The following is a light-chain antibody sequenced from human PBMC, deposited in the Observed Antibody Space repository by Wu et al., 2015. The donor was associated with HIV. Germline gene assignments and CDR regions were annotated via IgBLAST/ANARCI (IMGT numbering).Light chain of an antibody. CDR1: QGISSY. CDR2: AAS. V-gene: IGKV1-9*01. Sequence: IQLTQSPSSLSASVGDRVTITCRASQGISSYLAWYQQKPGKAPKLLIYAASTLQSGVPSRFSGSGSGTDFTLTISSLQPEDFATYYCQQSYSTPRYTFGQGTKLEIK. J-gene: IGKJ2*01. CDR3: QQSYSTPRYT.